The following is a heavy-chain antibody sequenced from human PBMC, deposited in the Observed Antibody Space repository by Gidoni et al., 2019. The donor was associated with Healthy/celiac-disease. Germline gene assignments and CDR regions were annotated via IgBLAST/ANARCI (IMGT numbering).Heavy chain of an antibody. CDR3: ARVTSSTSPLDY. V-gene: IGHV4-34*01. CDR1: GGSFRGYY. D-gene: IGHD2-2*01. CDR2: INHSGST. J-gene: IGHJ4*02. Sequence: QVQLQQWGAGLLKPSENLSLTGAVYGGSFRGYYWSWIHQPPGKGLEWIGEINHSGSTNYTPSLKSRVTISVDTSKNQFSLKLSSVTAADTAVYYCARVTSSTSPLDYWGQGTLVTVSS.